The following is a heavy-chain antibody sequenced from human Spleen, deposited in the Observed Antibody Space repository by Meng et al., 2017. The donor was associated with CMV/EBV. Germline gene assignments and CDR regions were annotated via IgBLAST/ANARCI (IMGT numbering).Heavy chain of an antibody. J-gene: IGHJ5*02. CDR2: ISPDASET. CDR1: GTTFSDYW. V-gene: IGHV3-7*01. Sequence: GGSLRLSCVASGTTFSDYWMTWVRQAPGRGLEWVADISPDASETHYVDSVRGRFTISRDNAKNSVYLQMDSLRAEDTAVYSCARYKLYLPPFAPWGQGTLVTVSS. D-gene: IGHD1-14*01. CDR3: ARYKLYLPPFAP.